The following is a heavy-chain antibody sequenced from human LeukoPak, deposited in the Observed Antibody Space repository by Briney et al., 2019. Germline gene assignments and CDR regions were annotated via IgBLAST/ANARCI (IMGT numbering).Heavy chain of an antibody. CDR2: ISWNSGSI. CDR1: GFTFDDYA. J-gene: IGHJ3*02. V-gene: IGHV3-9*01. Sequence: GGSLRLSCAASGFTFDDYAMHWVRQAPGKGLEWVSGISWNSGSIGYADSVKDRFTISRDNAKNSLYLQMNSLRAEDTALYYCAKDIARYLRITIFGVDNPGAFDIWGQGTMVTVSS. CDR3: AKDIARYLRITIFGVDNPGAFDI. D-gene: IGHD3-3*01.